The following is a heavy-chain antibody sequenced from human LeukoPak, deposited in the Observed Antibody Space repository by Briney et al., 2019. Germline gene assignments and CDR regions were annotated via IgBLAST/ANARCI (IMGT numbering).Heavy chain of an antibody. D-gene: IGHD3-16*01. V-gene: IGHV4-59*01. CDR3: ARAGAGNEYVGLFDY. CDR2: IYYTGSI. Sequence: SETLSLTCTVSGGSMSSYYWIWIRQPPGKGLEWIGYIYYTGSINYNPSLKSRVTISVDTSKNQFSLKLSSVTAADTAAYYCARAGAGNEYVGLFDYWGQGTLVTVSS. J-gene: IGHJ4*02. CDR1: GGSMSSYY.